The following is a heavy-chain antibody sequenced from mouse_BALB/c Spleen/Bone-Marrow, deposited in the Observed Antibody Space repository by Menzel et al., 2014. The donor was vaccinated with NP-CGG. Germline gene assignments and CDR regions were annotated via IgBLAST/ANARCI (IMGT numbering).Heavy chain of an antibody. CDR1: GFTFSNYG. CDR2: INGNGGST. D-gene: IGHD2-1*01. V-gene: IGHV5-6-3*01. CDR3: VRGNYGNYVDYFDF. Sequence: EVQVVESGGGLVQPGGSLKPSCAASGFTFSNYGMSWVRQTPDKRLELVATINGNGGSTYYPDSVKGRFTISRDTAKNTLYLQMSSLKSEETAMYYCVRGNYGNYVDYFDFWGQGTTLTVSS. J-gene: IGHJ2*01.